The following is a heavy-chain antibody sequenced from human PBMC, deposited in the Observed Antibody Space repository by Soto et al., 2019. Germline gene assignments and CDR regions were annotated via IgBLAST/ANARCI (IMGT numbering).Heavy chain of an antibody. J-gene: IGHJ4*02. D-gene: IGHD6-19*01. V-gene: IGHV4-59*01. CDR1: GGSISGYY. CDR3: AVYSSGWYYFDY. CDR2: IYYSGST. Sequence: SETQCLTCTVAGGSISGYYLSWIRQPPGKGLEWIGYIYYSGSTNYNPSLKSRVTISVDTSKNQFSLKLSSVTAADTAVYYCAVYSSGWYYFDYWGQGTLVTVSS.